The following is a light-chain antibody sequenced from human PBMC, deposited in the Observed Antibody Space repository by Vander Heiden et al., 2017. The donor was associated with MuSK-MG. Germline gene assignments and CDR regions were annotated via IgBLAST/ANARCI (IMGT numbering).Light chain of an antibody. J-gene: IGKJ1*01. Sequence: AYVGDRVTITCRASQSISSYLNWYQQKPGKAPKLLIYAASSLQSGVPSRFSCICSGRGWTLTIGSQQSEDFATYDFQQSDSTPWTFGQGTKVEIK. CDR2: AAS. CDR3: QQSDSTPWT. CDR1: QSISSY. V-gene: IGKV1-39*01.